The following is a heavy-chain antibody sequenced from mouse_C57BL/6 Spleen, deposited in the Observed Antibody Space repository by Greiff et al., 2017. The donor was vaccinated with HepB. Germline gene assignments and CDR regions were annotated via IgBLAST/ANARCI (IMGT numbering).Heavy chain of an antibody. CDR1: GYTFTGYW. CDR2: ILPGSGST. V-gene: IGHV1-9*01. Sequence: QVQLQQSGAELMKPGASVKLSCKATGYTFTGYWIEWVKQRPGHGLEWIGEILPGSGSTNYNEKFKGKATFTADTSSNTAYMQLSSLTTEDSAIYYCARRGYDYDDGLPYFDYWGQGTTLTVSS. CDR3: ARRGYDYDDGLPYFDY. D-gene: IGHD2-4*01. J-gene: IGHJ2*01.